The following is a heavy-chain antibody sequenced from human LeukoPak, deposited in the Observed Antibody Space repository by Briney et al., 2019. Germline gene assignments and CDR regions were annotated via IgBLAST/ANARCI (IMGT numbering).Heavy chain of an antibody. CDR2: ISGSGGST. J-gene: IGHJ6*02. D-gene: IGHD3-3*01. V-gene: IGHV3-23*01. CDR3: ARRITIFGVVMTYYYYGMDV. CDR1: GFTFSSYA. Sequence: PGGSLRLSCAASGFTFSSYAMSWVRQAPGKGLEWVSAISGSGGSTYYADSVKGRFTISRDSSKNTLYLQINSMRAEDTAVYYCARRITIFGVVMTYYYYGMDVWGQGTTVTVSS.